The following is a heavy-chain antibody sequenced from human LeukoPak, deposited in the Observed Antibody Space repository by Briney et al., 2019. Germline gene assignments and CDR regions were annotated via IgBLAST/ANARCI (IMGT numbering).Heavy chain of an antibody. J-gene: IGHJ5*02. CDR1: GGSISSYY. Sequence: SETLSLTCTVSGGSISSYYWSWIRQPAGKGLEWIGRIYTSGSTNYNPSLKSRVTMSVDTSKNQFSLKLSPVTAADTAVYYCARAGIAAAELLIGWDNWFDPWGQGTLVTVSS. CDR3: ARAGIAAAELLIGWDNWFDP. V-gene: IGHV4-4*07. D-gene: IGHD6-13*01. CDR2: IYTSGST.